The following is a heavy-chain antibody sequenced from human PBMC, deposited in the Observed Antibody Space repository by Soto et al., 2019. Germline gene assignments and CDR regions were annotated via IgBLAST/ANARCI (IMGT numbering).Heavy chain of an antibody. CDR1: GFTFSDYY. CDR2: ISSSSSYT. J-gene: IGHJ4*02. D-gene: IGHD1-26*01. Sequence: GGSLRLSCAASGFTFSDYYMSWIRQAPGKGLEWVSYISSSSSYTNYADSVKGRFTISRDNAKNSLYLQMNSLRAEDTAVYYCARGAITLAVGRIIDYWGQGTLVTVSS. V-gene: IGHV3-11*06. CDR3: ARGAITLAVGRIIDY.